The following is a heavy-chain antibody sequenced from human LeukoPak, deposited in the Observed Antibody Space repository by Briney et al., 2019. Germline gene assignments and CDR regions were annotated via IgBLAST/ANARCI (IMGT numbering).Heavy chain of an antibody. J-gene: IGHJ4*02. D-gene: IGHD7-27*01. Sequence: SEILSLTCTVSGGSISSYYWSWIRQPPGKGLEWIGYIYYSGSTNYNPSLKSRVTISVDTSKNQFSLKLSSVTAADTAVYYCARFTGAYLGYFDYWGQGTLVTVSS. CDR2: IYYSGST. CDR3: ARFTGAYLGYFDY. CDR1: GGSISSYY. V-gene: IGHV4-59*08.